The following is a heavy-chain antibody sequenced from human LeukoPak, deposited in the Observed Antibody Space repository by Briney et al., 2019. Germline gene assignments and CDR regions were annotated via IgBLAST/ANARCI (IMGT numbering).Heavy chain of an antibody. Sequence: SETLSLTCAVSGGSISSGGYSWSWIRQPPGKGLEWIGYIYHSGSTYYNPSLKSRVTISVDRSKNQFSLKLSSVTAADTAVYYCARLSGGSYYYYYYGMDVWGQGTTVTVSS. J-gene: IGHJ6*02. D-gene: IGHD1-26*01. V-gene: IGHV4-30-2*01. CDR1: GGSISSGGYS. CDR2: IYHSGST. CDR3: ARLSGGSYYYYYYGMDV.